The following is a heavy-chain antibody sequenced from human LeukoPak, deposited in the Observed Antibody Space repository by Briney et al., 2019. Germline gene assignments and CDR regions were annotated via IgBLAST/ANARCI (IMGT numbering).Heavy chain of an antibody. CDR3: ARELLWFGELYDY. V-gene: IGHV1-2*02. CDR1: GYTFTGYY. Sequence: ASVKVSCKASGYTFTGYYMHWVRQAPGQGLEWMGWINPNSGGTSYAQKFQGRVTMTRDTSISTAYMELSRLRSGDTAVYYCARELLWFGELYDYWGQGTLVTVSS. D-gene: IGHD3-10*01. J-gene: IGHJ4*02. CDR2: INPNSGGT.